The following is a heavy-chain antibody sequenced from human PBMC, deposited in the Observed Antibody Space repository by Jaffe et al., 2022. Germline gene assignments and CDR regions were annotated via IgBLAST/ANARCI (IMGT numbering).Heavy chain of an antibody. CDR2: IYHSGST. J-gene: IGHJ4*02. D-gene: IGHD5-12*01. Sequence: QVQLQESGPGLVKPSETLSLTCAVSGYSISSGYYWGWIRQPPGKGLEWIGSIYHSGSTYYNPSLKSRVTISVDTSKNQFSLKLSSVTAADTAVYYCARLEMATISYWGQGTLVTVSS. CDR1: GYSISSGYY. V-gene: IGHV4-38-2*01. CDR3: ARLEMATISY.